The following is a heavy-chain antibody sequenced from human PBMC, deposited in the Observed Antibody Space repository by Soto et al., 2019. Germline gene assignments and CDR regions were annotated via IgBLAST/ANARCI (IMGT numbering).Heavy chain of an antibody. Sequence: GGSLRLSCAASGFTFSSYAISWVRQAPGKGLEWVSALSGSGGSTYYADSVKGRFTISRDNSKNTLDLQMNSLRAEDTAVYYCAKVGDYYGSGSYSSYFDYWGQGTLVTVSS. J-gene: IGHJ4*02. D-gene: IGHD3-10*01. CDR1: GFTFSSYA. CDR2: LSGSGGST. CDR3: AKVGDYYGSGSYSSYFDY. V-gene: IGHV3-23*01.